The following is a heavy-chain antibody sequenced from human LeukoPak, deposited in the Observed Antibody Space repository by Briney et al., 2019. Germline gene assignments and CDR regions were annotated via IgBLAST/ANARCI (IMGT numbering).Heavy chain of an antibody. V-gene: IGHV3-21*01. J-gene: IGHJ4*02. CDR2: ISSSSSYI. Sequence: GGSLRLSCAASGFTFSSYRMNWVRQAPGKGLEWVSSISSSSSYIYYADSVKGRFTISRDNAKNSLYLQMNSLRAEDTAVYYCAKLAFCGGDCSPFDSWGQGTLVTVSS. CDR1: GFTFSSYR. CDR3: AKLAFCGGDCSPFDS. D-gene: IGHD2-21*02.